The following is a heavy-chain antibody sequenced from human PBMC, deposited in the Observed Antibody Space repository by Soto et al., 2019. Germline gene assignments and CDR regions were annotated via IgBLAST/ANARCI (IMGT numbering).Heavy chain of an antibody. D-gene: IGHD2-2*01. Sequence: QVQLVQSGAEVKKPGASVKVSCKASGYTFTGYYMHWVRQAPGQGLEWMGWINPNSGGTNYAQKFQGRVTMTRDTSISTAYMELSRLRSDDTAVYYCARDSVPAAKPSLDNWFDPWGQGTLVTVSS. V-gene: IGHV1-2*02. CDR1: GYTFTGYY. CDR2: INPNSGGT. J-gene: IGHJ5*02. CDR3: ARDSVPAAKPSLDNWFDP.